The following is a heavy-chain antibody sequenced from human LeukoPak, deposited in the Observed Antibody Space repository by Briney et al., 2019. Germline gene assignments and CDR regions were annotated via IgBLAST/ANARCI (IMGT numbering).Heavy chain of an antibody. CDR2: ISSSSSYI. J-gene: IGHJ4*02. CDR3: ARTGGTMIATFDY. CDR1: GFTFSSYS. V-gene: IGHV3-21*01. Sequence: GGSLRLSCAASGFTFSSYSMNWVRQAPGKGLGWVSSISSSSSYIYYADSVKGRFTISRDNAKNSLYLQMNSLRAEDTAVYYCARTGGTMIATFDYWGQGTLVTVSS. D-gene: IGHD3-22*01.